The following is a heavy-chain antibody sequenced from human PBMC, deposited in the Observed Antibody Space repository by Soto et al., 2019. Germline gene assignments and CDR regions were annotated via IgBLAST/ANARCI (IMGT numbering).Heavy chain of an antibody. Sequence: EVQLVESGGGLVQPGGSLRLTCAASGFTLNGSWMSWVRQAPGKGLEWVANINQEGSDKYYVDSVKGRFTISRDNAKNSLDLQMNTLRAGDAGVYYCARGGGNFDQWGQGTLVTVSA. D-gene: IGHD3-16*01. V-gene: IGHV3-7*04. CDR3: ARGGGNFDQ. CDR2: INQEGSDK. J-gene: IGHJ4*02. CDR1: GFTLNGSW.